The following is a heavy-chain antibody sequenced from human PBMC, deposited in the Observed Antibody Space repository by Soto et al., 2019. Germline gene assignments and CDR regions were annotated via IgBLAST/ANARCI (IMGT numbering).Heavy chain of an antibody. Sequence: QVQLVQSGAEVKKPGSSVKVSCKVSGGTFSNYAIDWVRLAPGHGLEWMGGIVPIFGTTYYTQKFQGRATIIADDATTPXYLEMCSLRSEDTAIYYCARVEAVAGLYNYHGLDVWGQGTAVTVSS. J-gene: IGHJ6*02. CDR1: GGTFSNYA. CDR2: IVPIFGTT. D-gene: IGHD6-19*01. CDR3: ARVEAVAGLYNYHGLDV. V-gene: IGHV1-69*12.